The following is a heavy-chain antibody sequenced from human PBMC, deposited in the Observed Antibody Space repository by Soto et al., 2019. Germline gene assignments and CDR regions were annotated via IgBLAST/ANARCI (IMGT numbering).Heavy chain of an antibody. D-gene: IGHD2-2*02. Sequence: GESLKISCKGSGYSFTSYWIGWVRQMPGKGLEWMGIIYPGDSDTRYSPSFQGQVTISADKSISTAYLQWSSLKASDTAMYYCARQRDIVVVPAAIHCYYGMDVWGQGTTVTVSS. CDR2: IYPGDSDT. V-gene: IGHV5-51*01. CDR1: GYSFTSYW. J-gene: IGHJ6*02. CDR3: ARQRDIVVVPAAIHCYYGMDV.